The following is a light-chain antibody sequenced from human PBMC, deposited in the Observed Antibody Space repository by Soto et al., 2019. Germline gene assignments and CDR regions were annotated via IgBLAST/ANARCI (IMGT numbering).Light chain of an antibody. J-gene: IGKJ1*01. CDR2: DAS. CDR3: QQYNPYSPWT. Sequence: EIVLTQSPATLSVSPGERVTLSCRASQSVRSHLAWYRQRPGQVPRLLIYDASSRATGIPARFSGSGSGTEFTLTISSLQPDDFATYYCQQYNPYSPWTFGQGTKVDIK. CDR1: QSVRSH. V-gene: IGKV3-15*01.